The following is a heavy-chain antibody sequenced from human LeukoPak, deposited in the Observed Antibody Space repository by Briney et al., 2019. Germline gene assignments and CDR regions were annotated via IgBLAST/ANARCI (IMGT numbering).Heavy chain of an antibody. J-gene: IGHJ4*02. D-gene: IGHD6-13*01. CDR1: GGSIGSNY. CDR3: SIATAGYHFDY. Sequence: SETLSLTCTVSGGSIGSNYWTWIRQPAGKGLEWIGRIYASGSTNYNPSLKSRVTMSVDTSKNQFSLKLSSVTAADTAVCYCSIATAGYHFDYWGQGTLVTVSS. CDR2: IYASGST. V-gene: IGHV4-4*07.